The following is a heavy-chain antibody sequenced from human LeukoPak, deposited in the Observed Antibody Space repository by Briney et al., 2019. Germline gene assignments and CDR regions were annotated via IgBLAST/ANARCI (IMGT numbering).Heavy chain of an antibody. CDR1: GFTISSGY. Sequence: SESLTLSCRVSGFTISSGYLSWIRQPPGKGLEWISYIYNSGRSKYNPSIKSRVTISPDTSKNQFSLKLSSVTAADTAVYYCAGGSGASWFDPWGQGTLVTVSS. D-gene: IGHD2-8*02. V-gene: IGHV4-59*01. CDR3: AGGSGASWFDP. CDR2: IYNSGRS. J-gene: IGHJ5*02.